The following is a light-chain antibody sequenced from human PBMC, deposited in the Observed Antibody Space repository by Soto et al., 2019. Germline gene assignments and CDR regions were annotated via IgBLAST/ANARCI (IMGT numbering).Light chain of an antibody. V-gene: IGKV4-1*01. CDR2: WAS. CDR1: QSVLDSSTNKNY. J-gene: IGKJ5*01. CDR3: QQYYCTPPSIT. Sequence: DIVMTQSPDSLAVSLGERATINCKSSQSVLDSSTNKNYLAWYQQKPGQPPKLLFYWASTRESGVPDRFSGSGSGTDFTLTITSLQAEDVAVYYCQQYYCTPPSITFGQGTRLEIK.